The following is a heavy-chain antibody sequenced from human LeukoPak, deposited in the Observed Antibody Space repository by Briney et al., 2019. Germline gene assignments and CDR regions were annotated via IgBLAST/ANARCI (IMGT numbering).Heavy chain of an antibody. CDR1: GYIFTNYY. CDR3: ARDAWGWDNSDYYHPVNYFDY. CDR2: INPSGGRT. J-gene: IGHJ4*02. Sequence: ASVKVSCKASGYIFTNYYIHWVRQAPGQGLEWMGIINPSGGRTNYAQKLQGRVTMTRDTSTSTVYMELSSLRSEDTAVYYCARDAWGWDNSDYYHPVNYFDYWGQGTLVTVSS. D-gene: IGHD3-22*01. V-gene: IGHV1-46*04.